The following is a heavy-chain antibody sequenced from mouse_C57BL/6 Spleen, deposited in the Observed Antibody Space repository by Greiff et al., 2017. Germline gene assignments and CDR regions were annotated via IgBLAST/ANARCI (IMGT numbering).Heavy chain of an antibody. J-gene: IGHJ2*01. Sequence: QVQLQQPGAELVMPGASVKLSCKASGYTFTSYWMHWVKQRPGQGLEWIGEIDPSDSYTNYNQKFKGKSTLTVDKSSSTAYIQLSSLTSEDSAVYYCARKTTGFDDWGQGTTLTISS. V-gene: IGHV1-69*01. CDR3: ARKTTGFDD. D-gene: IGHD1-1*01. CDR1: GYTFTSYW. CDR2: IDPSDSYT.